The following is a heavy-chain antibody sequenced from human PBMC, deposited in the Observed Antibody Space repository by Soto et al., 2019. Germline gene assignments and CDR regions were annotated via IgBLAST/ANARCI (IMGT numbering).Heavy chain of an antibody. CDR3: ARVVADSPGPLFYNWFDP. Sequence: SVKVSCKASGAPFISCAISWVRQGPGQGLEWMGGIIPIFGTANYAQKFQGRVTITADESTSTAYMELSSLRSEDTAVYYCARVVADSPGPLFYNWFDPWGQGTLVTVS. J-gene: IGHJ5*02. CDR2: IIPIFGTA. V-gene: IGHV1-69*01. CDR1: GAPFISCA. D-gene: IGHD3-22*01.